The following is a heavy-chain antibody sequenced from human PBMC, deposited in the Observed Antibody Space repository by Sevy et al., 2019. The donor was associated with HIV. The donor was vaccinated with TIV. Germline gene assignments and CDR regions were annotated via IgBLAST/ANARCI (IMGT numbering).Heavy chain of an antibody. V-gene: IGHV3-15*01. J-gene: IGHJ4*02. D-gene: IGHD5-12*01. CDR1: GFTFSKAW. CDR3: TKGVIEMATISGDY. CDR2: IKSKTDGGTT. Sequence: GGSLRLSCAASGFTFSKAWMSWVRQAPGKGLEWVGRIKSKTDGGTTDSPAPVKGRLTISRDDSKTTLYLQMNSLKTEDTAVYYCTKGVIEMATISGDYWGQGTLVTVSS.